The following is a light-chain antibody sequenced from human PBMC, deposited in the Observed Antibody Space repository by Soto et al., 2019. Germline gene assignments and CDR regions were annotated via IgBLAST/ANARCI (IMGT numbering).Light chain of an antibody. CDR3: QQYVGSGPVT. J-gene: IGKJ4*01. Sequence: ETVLTQSPGTLSLSPGQRATLSCRASQSVSSSNLAWYQQKPGQAPRLLIYGASSRATGIPDRFSGSGSGTDFTLTISGLEPEDFGVHFCQQYVGSGPVTFGGGTKVEVK. CDR2: GAS. V-gene: IGKV3-20*01. CDR1: QSVSSSN.